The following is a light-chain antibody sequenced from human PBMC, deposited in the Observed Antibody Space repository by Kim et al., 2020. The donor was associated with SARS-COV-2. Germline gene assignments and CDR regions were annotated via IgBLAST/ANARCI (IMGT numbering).Light chain of an antibody. CDR3: SSYTRSSTNYV. Sequence: QSFTHSCPGTSSDVGSYNYVSWYQQHPGKAPKLMIYAVSNRPSGVSNRFSGSKSGNTASLTISGLQAEDEADYYCSSYTRSSTNYVFGTGTKVTVL. J-gene: IGLJ1*01. CDR2: AVS. V-gene: IGLV2-14*03. CDR1: SSDVGSYNY.